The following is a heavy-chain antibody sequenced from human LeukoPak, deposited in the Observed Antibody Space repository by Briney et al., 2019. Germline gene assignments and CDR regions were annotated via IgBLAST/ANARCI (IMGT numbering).Heavy chain of an antibody. Sequence: GGSLRLSCAASGFTFSSYGMHWVRQAPGKGLEWVAFIRYDGSNKYYADSVKGRFTISRDNSKNTLYLQMNSLRAEDTAVYYCAKDIVVVPADFDYWGQGTLVTASS. V-gene: IGHV3-30*02. D-gene: IGHD2-2*01. CDR1: GFTFSSYG. CDR3: AKDIVVVPADFDY. CDR2: IRYDGSNK. J-gene: IGHJ4*02.